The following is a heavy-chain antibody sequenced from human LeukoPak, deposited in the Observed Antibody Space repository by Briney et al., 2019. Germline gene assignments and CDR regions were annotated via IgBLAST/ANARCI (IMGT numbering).Heavy chain of an antibody. Sequence: PGGSLRLSCAASGFTFSSYWMSWVRQAPGKGLEWVANIKQDGSEKYYVDSVKGRFTISRDNAKNSLYLQMNSLRAEDTAVHYCARARGGAGVVVVPAAMGDYFDYWGQGTLVTVSS. J-gene: IGHJ4*02. CDR1: GFTFSSYW. CDR3: ARARGGAGVVVVPAAMGDYFDY. D-gene: IGHD2-2*01. V-gene: IGHV3-7*01. CDR2: IKQDGSEK.